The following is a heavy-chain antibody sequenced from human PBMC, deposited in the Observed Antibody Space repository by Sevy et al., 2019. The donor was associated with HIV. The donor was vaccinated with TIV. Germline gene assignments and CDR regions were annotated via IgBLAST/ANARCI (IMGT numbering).Heavy chain of an antibody. CDR3: ARADLDSSTFFYYYGMDV. Sequence: ASVKVSCKASGYTFSGYDINWVRQATGQGLEWMGWMNPDRGRRGYAPRFQGRVTMTTDTSIDTAYMELRRLCSEDSAVYYCARADLDSSTFFYYYGMDVWGQGTTVTVSS. V-gene: IGHV1-8*02. CDR2: MNPDRGRR. J-gene: IGHJ6*02. CDR1: GYTFSGYD. D-gene: IGHD6-13*01.